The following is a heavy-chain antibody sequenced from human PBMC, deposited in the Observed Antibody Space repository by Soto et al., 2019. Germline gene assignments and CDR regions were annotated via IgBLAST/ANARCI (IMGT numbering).Heavy chain of an antibody. CDR1: GYSFTFYY. J-gene: IGHJ3*02. V-gene: IGHV1-2*02. Sequence: GASVKVSCKASGYSFTFYYMHSVRQAPGQGLEWMGWINPNSGGTNYAQKFQGRVTMTRDTSISTAYMELSRLRSDDTAVYYCAIGYCTNGVCYNAFDIWGQGTMVTVSS. CDR3: AIGYCTNGVCYNAFDI. CDR2: INPNSGGT. D-gene: IGHD2-8*01.